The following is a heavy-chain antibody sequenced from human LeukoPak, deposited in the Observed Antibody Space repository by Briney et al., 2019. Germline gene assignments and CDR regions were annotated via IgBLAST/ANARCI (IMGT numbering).Heavy chain of an antibody. Sequence: ASVKVSCKASGGTFSSYAISWVRQAPGQGLEWMGRIIPIFGTANYAQKFQGRVTITTDESTSTAYMELSSLRSEDTAVYYCARDRSLLGYSSSSGSDYWGQGTLVTVSS. D-gene: IGHD6-6*01. J-gene: IGHJ4*02. CDR3: ARDRSLLGYSSSSGSDY. CDR2: IIPIFGTA. V-gene: IGHV1-69*05. CDR1: GGTFSSYA.